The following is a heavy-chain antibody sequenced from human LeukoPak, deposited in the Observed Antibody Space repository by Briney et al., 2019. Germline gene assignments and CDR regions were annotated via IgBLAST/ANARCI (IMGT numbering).Heavy chain of an antibody. J-gene: IGHJ4*02. CDR3: VRHRYSGSDTQGFDS. CDR1: GYRFTEYW. CDR2: VYPSNSET. Sequence: GESLKISCKGSGYRFTEYWIAWVRQMPGKGLEWMGIVYPSNSETRYSPSFQGQVTISADKSISTAYLQWSSLEASDTAMYFCVRHRYSGSDTQGFDSWGQGTLVTVSS. V-gene: IGHV5-51*01. D-gene: IGHD5-12*01.